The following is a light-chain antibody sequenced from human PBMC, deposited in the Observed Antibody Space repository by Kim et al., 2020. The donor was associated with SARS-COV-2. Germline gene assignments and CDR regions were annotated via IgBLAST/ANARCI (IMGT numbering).Light chain of an antibody. CDR3: QQRSNWPIT. Sequence: SYPGERAALSGRAGHSLSSYLAWYQQKPGQAPRLLIDDASNRATGIPARFSGSGSGTDFTLTISSLEPEDFAIYYCQQRSNWPITFAQGTRLEI. CDR2: DAS. V-gene: IGKV3-11*01. CDR1: HSLSSY. J-gene: IGKJ5*01.